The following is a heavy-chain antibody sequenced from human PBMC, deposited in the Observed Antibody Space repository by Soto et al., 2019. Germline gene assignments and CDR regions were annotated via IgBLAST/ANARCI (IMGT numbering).Heavy chain of an antibody. D-gene: IGHD3-22*01. Sequence: QVQLQESGPGLVKPSQTLSVTCTVSGGSISSGDYYWSWIRQPSGKDLEWIGYIYYSGSTYYNPSLKSRVTISVDTSKNQFSLKLSSVTAADTAVYYCAREIRGDYDRTPADYWGQGTLVTVSS. V-gene: IGHV4-30-4*01. CDR3: AREIRGDYDRTPADY. J-gene: IGHJ4*02. CDR2: IYYSGST. CDR1: GGSISSGDYY.